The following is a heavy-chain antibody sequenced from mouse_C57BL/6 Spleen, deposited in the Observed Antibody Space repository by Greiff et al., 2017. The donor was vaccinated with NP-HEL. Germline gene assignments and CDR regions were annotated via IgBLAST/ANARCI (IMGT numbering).Heavy chain of an antibody. V-gene: IGHV1-20*01. CDR2: INPYNGDT. D-gene: IGHD1-1*01. J-gene: IGHJ4*01. CDR1: GYSFTGYF. CDR3: ARSYSGEAMDY. Sequence: VQLQQSGPELVKPGDSVKISCKASGYSFTGYFMNWVMQSHGKSLEWIGRINPYNGDTFYNQKFKGKATLTVDKSSSTAHMELRSLTSEDSAVYYCARSYSGEAMDYWGQGTSVTVSS.